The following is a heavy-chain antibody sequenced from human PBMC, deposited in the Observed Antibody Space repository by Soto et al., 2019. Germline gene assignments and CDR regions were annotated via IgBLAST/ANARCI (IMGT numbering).Heavy chain of an antibody. V-gene: IGHV1-69*02. Sequence: QVQLVQSGAEVKKPGSSVKVSCKASGGTFSTYTVVWVRQAPGQGLEWVGRILPMLDITNSAQSFQGRVTMTAYKSTNTAYLELTRLRAEDTAVYFCSLGTWSAETFDIWGRGAMVTVSS. CDR3: SLGTWSAETFDI. CDR1: GGTFSTYT. J-gene: IGHJ3*02. D-gene: IGHD3-3*01. CDR2: ILPMLDIT.